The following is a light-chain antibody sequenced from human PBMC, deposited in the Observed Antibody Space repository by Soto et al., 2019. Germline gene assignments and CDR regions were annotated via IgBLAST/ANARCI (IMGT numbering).Light chain of an antibody. J-gene: IGKJ1*01. Sequence: ILMTQSPDSLAVCLGGRSSMSCKCSRMFLYKSNNKNHLAWYQQKPGQAPRLLIYDASTRATGIPASFSGSGSGTEFTLTISGLQPDDFATYYCQQYKDSMWTFGQGTKVDIK. CDR1: RMFLYKSNNKNH. CDR3: QQYKDSMWT. V-gene: IGKV4-1*01. CDR2: DAS.